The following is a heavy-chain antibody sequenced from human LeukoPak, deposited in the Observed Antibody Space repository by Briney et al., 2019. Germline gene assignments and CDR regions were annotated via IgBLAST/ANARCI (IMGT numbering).Heavy chain of an antibody. CDR3: ARDQYDSWSRRGNFDS. Sequence: PGGSLRLSCAASGFIVSSDYMSWVRQAPGKGLEWVANIKQDGSEKNYVDSVKGRFTISRDNTKNSLYLQMNSLRAEDTAVFYCARDQYDSWSRRGNFDSWGQGTLVIVSS. J-gene: IGHJ4*02. CDR2: IKQDGSEK. V-gene: IGHV3-7*03. CDR1: GFIVSSDY. D-gene: IGHD3-3*01.